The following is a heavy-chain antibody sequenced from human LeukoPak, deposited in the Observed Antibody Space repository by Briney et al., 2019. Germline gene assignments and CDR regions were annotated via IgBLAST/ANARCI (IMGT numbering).Heavy chain of an antibody. CDR1: GGTFSSYA. D-gene: IGHD2-2*01. Sequence: ASVKVSCKASGGTFSSYAISWVRQAPGQGLEWMGGIIPIFGTANYAQKFQGRVTITADESTSTAYMELSSLRSEDTAVYYCASTYCSSTSCFYYFDYWGQGTLVTVSS. CDR2: IIPIFGTA. V-gene: IGHV1-69*13. J-gene: IGHJ4*02. CDR3: ASTYCSSTSCFYYFDY.